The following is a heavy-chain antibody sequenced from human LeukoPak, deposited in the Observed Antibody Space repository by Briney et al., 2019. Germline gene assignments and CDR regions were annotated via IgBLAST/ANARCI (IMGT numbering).Heavy chain of an antibody. CDR1: GFTFDDYT. D-gene: IGHD2-2*01. J-gene: IGHJ4*02. Sequence: GGSLRLSCAASGFTFDDYTMHWVRQAPGKGLQWVSLISWDGGSAYYADSVKGRFTISRDNSKNSLYLQINTLRAEDTALYYCAKDGGSCSSTSCSSAYVFDYWGQGTLVTVSS. CDR2: ISWDGGSA. CDR3: AKDGGSCSSTSCSSAYVFDY. V-gene: IGHV3-43D*03.